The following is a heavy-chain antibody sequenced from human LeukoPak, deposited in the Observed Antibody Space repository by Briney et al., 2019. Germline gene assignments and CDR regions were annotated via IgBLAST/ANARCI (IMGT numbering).Heavy chain of an antibody. Sequence: SETLSLTCTVSGGSISSYYWSWIRQPPGKGLEWIGYIYYSGSTNYNPSLKSRVTISVDTSKNQFSLKLSSVTAADTAVYYCARDEYSSSSGDAFDIWGQGTMVTVSS. CDR1: GGSISSYY. CDR2: IYYSGST. J-gene: IGHJ3*02. D-gene: IGHD6-6*01. CDR3: ARDEYSSSSGDAFDI. V-gene: IGHV4-59*01.